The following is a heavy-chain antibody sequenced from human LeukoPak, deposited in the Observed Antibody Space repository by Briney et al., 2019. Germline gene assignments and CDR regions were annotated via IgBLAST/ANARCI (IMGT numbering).Heavy chain of an antibody. Sequence: ASVKVSCKASGYTFTGYYIHWVSQAPGQGLEGMGRINPDTGGTDYAQKFQGRITMTRDTSITTAYMELSRLTSDDTAMYYCAKVPPSITAAGNWLDPWGQGALVTVSS. D-gene: IGHD6-13*01. CDR2: INPDTGGT. CDR1: GYTFTGYY. V-gene: IGHV1-2*06. J-gene: IGHJ5*02. CDR3: AKVPPSITAAGNWLDP.